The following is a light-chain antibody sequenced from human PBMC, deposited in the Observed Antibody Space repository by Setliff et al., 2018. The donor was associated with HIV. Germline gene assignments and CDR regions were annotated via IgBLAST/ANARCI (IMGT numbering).Light chain of an antibody. V-gene: IGLV2-14*03. Sequence: QSVLTQPASVSGSPGQSITISCTGTSSDVGGHNYVSWYQQHPGKAPKLMIYDVSKRPSGVSNRFSGSKSGNTASLTISGLQTEDEGEYYCSSYGSSSTFVFGGGTKGTVL. CDR2: DVS. CDR3: SSYGSSSTFV. J-gene: IGLJ2*01. CDR1: SSDVGGHNY.